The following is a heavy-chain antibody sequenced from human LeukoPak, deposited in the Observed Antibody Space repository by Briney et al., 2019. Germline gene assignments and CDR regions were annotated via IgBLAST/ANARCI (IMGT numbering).Heavy chain of an antibody. V-gene: IGHV3-48*01. Sequence: GGSLRLSCVASGITFSSYSMNWVRQAPGKGLEWVSYISSSSGTINYADSVKGRFIISRDNAQNSLFLQMNSLRAEDTAVYYCVRDQGGAVSYWGQGTLVTVSS. J-gene: IGHJ4*02. D-gene: IGHD3-16*01. CDR1: GITFSSYS. CDR3: VRDQGGAVSY. CDR2: ISSSSGTI.